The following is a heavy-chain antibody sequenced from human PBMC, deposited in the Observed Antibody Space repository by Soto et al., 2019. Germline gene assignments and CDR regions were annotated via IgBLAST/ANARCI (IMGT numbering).Heavy chain of an antibody. CDR3: ARGRYGDY. Sequence: QVHLVQSGAEVKKPGASVKVSCKGSGYAFTTYGITWVRQAPGQGLEWMGWISAHNGNTTYAQQLQGRVTVTRDTSTSPAYMELRSLRSDVTAVYYCARGRYGDYWGQGALVTVSS. D-gene: IGHD1-1*01. CDR1: GYAFTTYG. J-gene: IGHJ4*02. CDR2: ISAHNGNT. V-gene: IGHV1-18*01.